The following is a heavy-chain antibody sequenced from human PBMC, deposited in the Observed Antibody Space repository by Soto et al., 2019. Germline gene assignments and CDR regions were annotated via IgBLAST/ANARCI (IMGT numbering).Heavy chain of an antibody. CDR2: IYYSGST. D-gene: IGHD2-2*01. CDR1: GGSISSYY. CDR3: ARLYPIQLRYCSSTSCYVFDY. J-gene: IGHJ4*02. Sequence: QVQLQESGPGLVKPSETLSLTCTVSGGSISSYYWSWIRQPPGKGLEWIGYIYYSGSTNYNPSPKSRVTISVDTSKNQFSLKLSSVTAADTAVYYCARLYPIQLRYCSSTSCYVFDYWGQGTLVTVSS. V-gene: IGHV4-59*08.